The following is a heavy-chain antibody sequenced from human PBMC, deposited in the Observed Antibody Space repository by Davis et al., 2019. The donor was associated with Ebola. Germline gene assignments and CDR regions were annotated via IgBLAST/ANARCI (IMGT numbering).Heavy chain of an antibody. Sequence: PGGSLRLSCKGSGYSFTSYWIGWVRQMPGKGLEWMGIIYPGDSDTRYSPSFQGQVTISADKSISTAYLQWSSLKASDTAMYYCASSTSYYGSGSLFYYYYGMDVWGQGTTVTVSS. CDR1: GYSFTSYW. CDR2: IYPGDSDT. V-gene: IGHV5-51*01. J-gene: IGHJ6*02. D-gene: IGHD3-10*01. CDR3: ASSTSYYGSGSLFYYYYGMDV.